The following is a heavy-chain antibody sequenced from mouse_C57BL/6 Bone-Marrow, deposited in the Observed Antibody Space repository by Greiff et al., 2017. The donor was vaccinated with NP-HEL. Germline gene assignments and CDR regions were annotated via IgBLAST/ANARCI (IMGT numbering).Heavy chain of an antibody. CDR1: GYTFTSYW. J-gene: IGHJ4*01. CDR2: IHPNSGST. CDR3: ARGYYGSSLYAMDY. D-gene: IGHD1-1*01. V-gene: IGHV1-64*01. Sequence: VKLQQPGAELVKPGASVKLSCKASGYTFTSYWMHWVKQRPGQGLEWIGMIHPNSGSTNYNEKFKSKATLTVDKSYSTAYMQLSSLTSEDSAVYYCARGYYGSSLYAMDYWGQGTSVTVSS.